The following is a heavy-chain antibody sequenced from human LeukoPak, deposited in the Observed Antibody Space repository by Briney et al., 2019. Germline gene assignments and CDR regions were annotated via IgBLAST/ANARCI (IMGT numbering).Heavy chain of an antibody. CDR1: GGSISSSSYY. J-gene: IGHJ4*02. Sequence: SETLSLTCTVSGGSISSSSYYWGWIRQPPGKGLEWIGSIYYGGSTYYNPSLKSRVTISVDTSKNQFSLKLSSVTAADTAVYYCARYKLDYYDSRTLGYWGQGTLVTVSS. CDR2: IYYGGST. CDR3: ARYKLDYYDSRTLGY. D-gene: IGHD3-22*01. V-gene: IGHV4-39*01.